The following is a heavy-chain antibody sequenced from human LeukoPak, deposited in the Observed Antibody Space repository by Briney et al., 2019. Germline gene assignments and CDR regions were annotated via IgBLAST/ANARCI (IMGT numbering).Heavy chain of an antibody. V-gene: IGHV1-69*05. CDR1: GYTFTSYA. J-gene: IGHJ4*02. D-gene: IGHD3-10*01. CDR2: IIPIFGTA. Sequence: GASVKVSCKASGYTFTSYAISWVRQAPGQGLEWMGRIIPIFGTANYAQKFQGRVTITTDESTSTAYMELSSLRSEDTAVYYCARDFANTIYYFDYWGQGTLVTVSS. CDR3: ARDFANTIYYFDY.